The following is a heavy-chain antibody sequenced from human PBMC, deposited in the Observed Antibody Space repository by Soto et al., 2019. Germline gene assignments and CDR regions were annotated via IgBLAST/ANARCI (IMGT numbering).Heavy chain of an antibody. CDR1: GFTFSDYS. V-gene: IGHV3-74*01. J-gene: IGHJ5*02. CDR2: INSDDSSR. D-gene: IGHD2-21*01. Sequence: EVQLVESGGGLVQPGGSLGLSCAASGFTFSDYSMHWVRQAPGKGLVWVSRINSDDSSRNYADSVKGRFTISRDNGKNTRYLQMNSVRAEDTAVYYGAREDAYHFDPWGQGTLVTVSS. CDR3: AREDAYHFDP.